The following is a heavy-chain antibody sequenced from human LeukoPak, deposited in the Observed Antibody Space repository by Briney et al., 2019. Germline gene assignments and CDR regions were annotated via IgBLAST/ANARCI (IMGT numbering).Heavy chain of an antibody. V-gene: IGHV1-69*04. CDR1: GGTFSSYA. J-gene: IGHJ4*02. CDR2: IIPIFGIA. D-gene: IGHD3-22*01. CDR3: ARSCYYDSSGYYTYYFDY. Sequence: ASVKVSCKASGGTFSSYAISWVRQAPGQGLEWMGRIIPIFGIANYAQKFQGRVTITADKSTSTAYMELSSLRSEDTAVYYCARSCYYDSSGYYTYYFDYWGQGTLVTVSS.